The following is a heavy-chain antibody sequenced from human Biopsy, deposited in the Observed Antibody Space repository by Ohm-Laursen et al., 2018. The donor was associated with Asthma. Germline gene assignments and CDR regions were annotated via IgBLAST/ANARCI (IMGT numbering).Heavy chain of an antibody. Sequence: GPSVKVSCKSLGGTFNTYVIGWVRQAPGQGLEWMGGINSVFGTTTYPQKFQDRVTITADDSTSTVYMELSSLRSEDTAVYYCARKAGPCISRTCYSLDFWGQGTLVTVSS. CDR2: INSVFGTT. D-gene: IGHD2-2*01. CDR1: GGTFNTYV. V-gene: IGHV1-69*01. J-gene: IGHJ4*02. CDR3: ARKAGPCISRTCYSLDF.